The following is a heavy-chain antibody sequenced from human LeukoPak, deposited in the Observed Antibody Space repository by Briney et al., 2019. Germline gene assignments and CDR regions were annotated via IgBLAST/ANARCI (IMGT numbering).Heavy chain of an antibody. J-gene: IGHJ4*02. D-gene: IGHD5-12*01. Sequence: GGSLRLSCAASGFTFSDYGMNWVRQAPGKGLEWVSHITSSSDTIIYADSVKGRFTISRDNAKNSLYLQMNSLRAEDTAVYYCARGGGYDPSTDFDYWGQGTLVTVSS. CDR2: ITSSSDTI. CDR3: ARGGGYDPSTDFDY. V-gene: IGHV3-48*01. CDR1: GFTFSDYG.